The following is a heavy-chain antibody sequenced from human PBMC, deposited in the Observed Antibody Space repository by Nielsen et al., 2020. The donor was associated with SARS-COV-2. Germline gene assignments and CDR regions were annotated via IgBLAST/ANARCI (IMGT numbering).Heavy chain of an antibody. CDR2: INHSGST. CDR1: GDSISSYR. V-gene: IGHV4-34*01. Sequence: GSLRLSCTVSGDSISSYRWSWIRQPPGEGLEWIGEINHSGSTNYNPSLKSRVTISVDTSSNQFSLKLTSVTAADTAVYFCARYSHITLWFGKFHWFDPWGQGTLVTVSS. D-gene: IGHD3-10*01. CDR3: ARYSHITLWFGKFHWFDP. J-gene: IGHJ5*02.